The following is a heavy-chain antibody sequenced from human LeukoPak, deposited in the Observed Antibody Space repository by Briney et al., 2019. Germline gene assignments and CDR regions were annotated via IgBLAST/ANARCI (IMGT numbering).Heavy chain of an antibody. CDR1: GGSISSYY. V-gene: IGHV4-59*01. CDR2: IFYSGTT. J-gene: IGHJ5*02. CDR3: ARGGYYGSGNDFRFDP. D-gene: IGHD3-10*01. Sequence: SETLSLTCTVSGGSISSYYWNWIRQPPGKGLEWIGNIFYSGTTDYNPSLKSRVTISVETSKNQFSLKLKSVTAADTAVYYCARGGYYGSGNDFRFDPWGQGTLVTVSS.